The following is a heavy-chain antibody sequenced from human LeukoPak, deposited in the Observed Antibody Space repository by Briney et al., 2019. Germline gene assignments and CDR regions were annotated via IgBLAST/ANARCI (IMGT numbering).Heavy chain of an antibody. CDR3: ARGYSYGYARYFDY. Sequence: GGSLRLSCAASGFTFSSYGMHWVRQAPGKGLEWVAFIRSDGSNKYYADSVKGRFTISRDNSKNTLYLQMNSLRAEDTAVYYCARGYSYGYARYFDYWGQGTLVTVSS. CDR2: IRSDGSNK. V-gene: IGHV3-30*02. D-gene: IGHD5-18*01. CDR1: GFTFSSYG. J-gene: IGHJ4*02.